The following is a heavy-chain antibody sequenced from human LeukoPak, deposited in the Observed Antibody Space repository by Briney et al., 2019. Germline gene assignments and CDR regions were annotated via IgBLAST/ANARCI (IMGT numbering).Heavy chain of an antibody. Sequence: SVKVSCKASGGTFSSYAISWVRQAPGQGLEWMGGIIPIFGTANYAQKFQGRVTITADESTSTAYTELSSLRSEDTAVYYCAREKDSGSYSDYWGQGTLVTVSS. V-gene: IGHV1-69*13. CDR2: IIPIFGTA. CDR3: AREKDSGSYSDY. CDR1: GGTFSSYA. J-gene: IGHJ4*02. D-gene: IGHD1-26*01.